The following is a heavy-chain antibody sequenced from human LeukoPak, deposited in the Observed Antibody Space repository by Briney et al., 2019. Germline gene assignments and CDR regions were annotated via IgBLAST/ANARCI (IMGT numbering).Heavy chain of an antibody. D-gene: IGHD6-13*01. CDR3: ATEPRKALPGYSSSWYVHYYYGMDV. Sequence: PSETLSLTCAVSGGSISSSNWWSWVRHPPGKGLECIGEIYHSGSTNYNPPLNSRVTTSVDKSKNQLSLKLSSVTAADTAVYYCATEPRKALPGYSSSWYVHYYYGMDVWGKGTTVTVSS. V-gene: IGHV4-4*02. J-gene: IGHJ6*04. CDR2: IYHSGST. CDR1: GGSISSSNW.